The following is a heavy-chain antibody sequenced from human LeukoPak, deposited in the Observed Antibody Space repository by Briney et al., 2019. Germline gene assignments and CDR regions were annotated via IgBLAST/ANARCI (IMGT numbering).Heavy chain of an antibody. D-gene: IGHD3-22*01. CDR1: GFTVSSNY. Sequence: GGSLRLSCAASGFTVSSNYMSWVRQAPGKGLEWVSVIYSGGSTYYADSVKGRFTISRDNSKNTLYLQMNSLRAEDTAVYYCARRGDYHDSSGYLLTGAFDIWGQGTMVTVSS. V-gene: IGHV3-53*01. J-gene: IGHJ3*02. CDR2: IYSGGST. CDR3: ARRGDYHDSSGYLLTGAFDI.